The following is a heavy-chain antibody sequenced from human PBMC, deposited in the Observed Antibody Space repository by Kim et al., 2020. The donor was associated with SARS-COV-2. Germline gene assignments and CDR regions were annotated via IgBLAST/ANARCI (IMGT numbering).Heavy chain of an antibody. J-gene: IGHJ5*02. CDR3: ARDNHDYGFEP. D-gene: IGHD3-16*01. V-gene: IGHV3-21*01. Sequence: YYADSLKGRFTISRDNAKNSLYLQMNSLLAEDTAVYYCARDNHDYGFEPWGQGTLVTVSS.